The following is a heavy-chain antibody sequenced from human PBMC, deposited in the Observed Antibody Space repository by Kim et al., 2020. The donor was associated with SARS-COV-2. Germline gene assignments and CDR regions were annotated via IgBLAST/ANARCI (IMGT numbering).Heavy chain of an antibody. CDR1: GFTFSSYS. D-gene: IGHD5-12*01. CDR3: ARDGGRGYIAYYYYGMDV. CDR2: ISSSSSYI. Sequence: GGSLRLSCAASGFTFSSYSMNWVRQAPGKGLEWVSSISSSSSYIYYADAVKGPFTISRDTAKNSLYLQMNSLRAEDTAVYYCARDGGRGYIAYYYYGMDVWGQGTTVTVSS. J-gene: IGHJ6*02. V-gene: IGHV3-21*01.